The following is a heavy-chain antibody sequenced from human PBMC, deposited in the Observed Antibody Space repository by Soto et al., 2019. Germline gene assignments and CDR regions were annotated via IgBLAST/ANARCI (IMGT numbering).Heavy chain of an antibody. D-gene: IGHD2-15*01. Sequence: QVQLVQSGAEVKKPGASVKVSCKASGYTFTTHHMHWVRQAPGQGLEWMGIINPSGGSTSYAQKFQGRLTVTSDTSTSTVYMELSSPTSDDTAVYYCARDVRKGGNQDNFDFWGQGTRVTVSS. J-gene: IGHJ4*02. CDR1: GYTFTTHH. CDR3: ARDVRKGGNQDNFDF. CDR2: INPSGGST. V-gene: IGHV1-46*01.